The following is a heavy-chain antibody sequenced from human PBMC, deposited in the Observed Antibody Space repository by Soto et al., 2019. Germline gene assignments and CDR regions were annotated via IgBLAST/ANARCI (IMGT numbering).Heavy chain of an antibody. D-gene: IGHD1-26*01. Sequence: EVQLVESGGGLVQPGGSLRLSCAASGFTFSSYWMHWVRQAPGKGLVWVSRINSDGSSTSYADSVKGRFTISRDNAKTTLYLQMSSLRAEDTAVYYCARGGSLNWYFDLWGRGTLVTVSS. J-gene: IGHJ2*01. CDR3: ARGGSLNWYFDL. CDR1: GFTFSSYW. V-gene: IGHV3-74*01. CDR2: INSDGSST.